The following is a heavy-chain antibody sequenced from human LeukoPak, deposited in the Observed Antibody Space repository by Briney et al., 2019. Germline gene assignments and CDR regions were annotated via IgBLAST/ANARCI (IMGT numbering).Heavy chain of an antibody. V-gene: IGHV3-30-3*01. CDR1: GFTFSSYA. Sequence: PGGSLRLSCAASGFTFSSYAMHWVRQAPGKGLEWVAVISYDGSNKYYADSVKGRFTISRDNSKNTLYLQMNSLRAEDTAVYYCARGFAVYSYGYSNYWGQGTLVTVSP. D-gene: IGHD5-18*01. CDR2: ISYDGSNK. CDR3: ARGFAVYSYGYSNY. J-gene: IGHJ4*02.